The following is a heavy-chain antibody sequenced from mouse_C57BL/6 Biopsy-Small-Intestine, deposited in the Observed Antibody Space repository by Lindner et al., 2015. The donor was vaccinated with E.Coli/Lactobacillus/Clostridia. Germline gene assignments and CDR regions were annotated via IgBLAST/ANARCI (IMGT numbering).Heavy chain of an antibody. Sequence: VQLQESGPELVKPGASVKISCKASGYAFSSSWMNWVKQRPGKGLEWIGQIYPGDGDTNYNGKFKGKATLTADKSSSTVYMELSRLTSEDSAVYFCARHEGDYYGNYYFDYWGQGTTLTVSS. V-gene: IGHV1-80*01. CDR1: GYAFSSSW. CDR3: ARHEGDYYGNYYFDY. J-gene: IGHJ2*01. CDR2: IYPGDGDT. D-gene: IGHD1-1*01.